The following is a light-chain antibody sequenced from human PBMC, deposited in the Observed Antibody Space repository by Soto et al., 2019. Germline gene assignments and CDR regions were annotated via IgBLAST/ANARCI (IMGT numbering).Light chain of an antibody. CDR2: DVT. Sequence: QSALTQPASVSGSPGQSITISCTGTSSDVGGYNFVSWYQQYPGKAPKLIIHDVTARPSGVSIRFSGSKSGTTASLTISGLQPEDEADYYCCSYASSNSYVFGTGNKVTVL. CDR3: CSYASSNSYV. CDR1: SSDVGGYNF. J-gene: IGLJ1*01. V-gene: IGLV2-14*01.